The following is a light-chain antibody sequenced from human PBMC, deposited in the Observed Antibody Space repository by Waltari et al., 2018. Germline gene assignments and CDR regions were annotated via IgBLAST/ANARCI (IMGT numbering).Light chain of an antibody. CDR2: ADD. CDR3: AAWDDSLKGVL. V-gene: IGLV1-36*01. J-gene: IGLJ2*01. Sequence: QSVLTQTPSVSEAPRQRVTISCSGSRSKIGNNAVNWYQQVPGKAPKLLVFADDLLPSGVSDRFSGSKSGTSASLAISGLRAEDEGVYFCAAWDDSLKGVLFGGGTKLTVL. CDR1: RSKIGNNA.